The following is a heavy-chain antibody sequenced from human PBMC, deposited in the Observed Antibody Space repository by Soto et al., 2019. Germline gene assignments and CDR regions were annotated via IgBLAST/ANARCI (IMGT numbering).Heavy chain of an antibody. Sequence: ASVEVSCKASGYTFTSYGISWVRQAPGQRLEWMGWINAGNGNTKYSQKFQGRVTITRDTSASTAYMELSSLRSEDTAVYYCARGPGGPDGPGDYWGQGTLVTVSS. CDR1: GYTFTSYG. J-gene: IGHJ4*02. CDR2: INAGNGNT. V-gene: IGHV1-3*01. CDR3: ARGPGGPDGPGDY. D-gene: IGHD2-15*01.